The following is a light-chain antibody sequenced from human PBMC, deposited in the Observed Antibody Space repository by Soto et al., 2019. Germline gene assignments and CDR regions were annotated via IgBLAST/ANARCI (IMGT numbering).Light chain of an antibody. Sequence: SYELTQPPSVSVSPGQTARINCSGDALPRQYAYWYQQKPGQAPVLVIYKDRETLSGIPERFSGSSSGTTVTLTISGVQAEDEADYYCQSADSSGSYAVFGGGTKLTVL. CDR3: QSADSSGSYAV. V-gene: IGLV3-25*03. CDR1: ALPRQY. CDR2: KDR. J-gene: IGLJ2*01.